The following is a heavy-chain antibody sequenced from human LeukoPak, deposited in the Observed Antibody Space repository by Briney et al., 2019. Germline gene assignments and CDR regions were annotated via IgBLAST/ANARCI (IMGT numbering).Heavy chain of an antibody. J-gene: IGHJ4*02. D-gene: IGHD6-19*01. CDR1: GGSISSYY. Sequence: PSETLSLTCTVSGGSISSYYWSWIRQPPGKGLEWIGYIYYSGSTNYNPSLKSRVTISVDTSKNQFSLKLSSVTAADTAVYYCARSTPVAGTENFDYWGQGTLVTVSS. V-gene: IGHV4-59*12. CDR3: ARSTPVAGTENFDY. CDR2: IYYSGST.